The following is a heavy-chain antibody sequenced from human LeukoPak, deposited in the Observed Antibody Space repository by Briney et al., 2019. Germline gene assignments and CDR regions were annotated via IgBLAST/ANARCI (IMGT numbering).Heavy chain of an antibody. CDR3: ARVDEGTLDY. Sequence: ASVNVSFTASGYTFTSYYMHWVRQAPGQGLEWMGIINPSGGSTSYAQKFQGRVTMTRDTSTSTVYMELSSLRSEDTAVYYCARVDEGTLDYWGQGTLVTVSS. V-gene: IGHV1-46*01. D-gene: IGHD1-1*01. CDR2: INPSGGST. J-gene: IGHJ4*02. CDR1: GYTFTSYY.